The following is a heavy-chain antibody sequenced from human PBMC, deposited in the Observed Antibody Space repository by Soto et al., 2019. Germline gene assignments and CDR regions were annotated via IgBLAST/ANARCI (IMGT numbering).Heavy chain of an antibody. D-gene: IGHD3-22*01. J-gene: IGHJ4*02. CDR1: GYTFTSYG. V-gene: IGHV1-18*01. CDR2: ISAYNGNT. Sequence: ASVKVSCKASGYTFTSYGISWVRQAPGQGLEWMGWISAYNGNTNYAQKLQGRVTMTTDTSTSTAYMELRSLRSDDTAVYYCARVPSRLTMKYFDYWGQGTLVTVSS. CDR3: ARVPSRLTMKYFDY.